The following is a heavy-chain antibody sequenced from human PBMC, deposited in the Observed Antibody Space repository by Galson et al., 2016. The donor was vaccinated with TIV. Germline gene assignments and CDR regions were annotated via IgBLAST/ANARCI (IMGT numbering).Heavy chain of an antibody. CDR1: GYSFTSQW. CDR3: ARQYDFGDYRGDAFDI. J-gene: IGHJ3*02. D-gene: IGHD4-17*01. V-gene: IGHV5-51*03. Sequence: SGAEVKKPGESLKISCKASGYSFTSQWIAWVRQVPGKGLEWVGVVNPGGSTIRYSPSFQGQVTISSDKSISTAYLQWISLRASDTATYYCARQYDFGDYRGDAFDILGQGTVVIVSS. CDR2: VNPGGSTI.